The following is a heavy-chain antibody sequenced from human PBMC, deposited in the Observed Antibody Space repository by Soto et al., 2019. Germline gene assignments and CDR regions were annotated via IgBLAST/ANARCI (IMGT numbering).Heavy chain of an antibody. Sequence: SETLSLTCLVSGFPISSPYSWGWIRQPPGKGLEWIGSISHTGTTSYSPSLTSRVSISVDTSKNQVSLKLTSVTAADTAVYFCARVTMVIRDSDHFGVDVWGHGTTVTVS. CDR3: ARVTMVIRDSDHFGVDV. D-gene: IGHD4-17*01. CDR2: ISHTGTT. J-gene: IGHJ6*02. CDR1: GFPISSPYS. V-gene: IGHV4-38-2*02.